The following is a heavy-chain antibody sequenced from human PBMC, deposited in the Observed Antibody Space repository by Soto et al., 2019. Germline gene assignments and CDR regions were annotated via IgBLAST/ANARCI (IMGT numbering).Heavy chain of an antibody. D-gene: IGHD2-2*01. CDR2: IYSNDDK. V-gene: IGHV2-5*01. J-gene: IGHJ4*02. Sequence: SGPTLAHPTQTLTLTYPFSEFSLTTSGVGVGWIRQPPGKTLEWLALIYSNDDKRYSPSLKSRLTITKDTSKNQVVLTMTKMDPVDTATYYCAHSPLTVVVPAAHFDYWGQGTLVTVSS. CDR3: AHSPLTVVVPAAHFDY. CDR1: EFSLTTSGVG.